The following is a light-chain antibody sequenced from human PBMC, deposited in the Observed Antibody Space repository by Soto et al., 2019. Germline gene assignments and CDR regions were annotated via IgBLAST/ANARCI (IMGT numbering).Light chain of an antibody. V-gene: IGKV1-5*03. CDR2: EAS. CDR3: QHYNSYPWT. J-gene: IGKJ1*01. CDR1: QSISNW. Sequence: DIQVTQSPSTLSASAGDRVTITCRASQSISNWLAWYQQKPGKAPKLLIYEASSLESGVPSRVSGSGSGTEFTLTISSLQPDDFATYYCQHYNSYPWTFGRGTKVDIK.